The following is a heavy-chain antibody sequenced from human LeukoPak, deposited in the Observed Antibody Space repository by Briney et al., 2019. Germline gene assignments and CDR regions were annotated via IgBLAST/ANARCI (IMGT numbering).Heavy chain of an antibody. CDR1: GFTFSSYA. CDR3: ARDRHSWGGGFWFDP. D-gene: IGHD3-3*02. CDR2: ISSNGGST. Sequence: PGGSLRLSCAASGFTFSSYAMHWVRQAPGKGLEYVSAISSNGGSTYYANSVKGRFTISRDNSKNTLYLQMGSLRAEDMAVYYCARDRHSWGGGFWFDPWGQGTLVTVSS. V-gene: IGHV3-64*01. J-gene: IGHJ5*02.